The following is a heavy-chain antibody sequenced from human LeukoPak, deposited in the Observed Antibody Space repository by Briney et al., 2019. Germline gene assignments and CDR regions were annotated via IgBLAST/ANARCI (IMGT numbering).Heavy chain of an antibody. CDR2: ISWNSGSI. CDR3: AKGITIFGVVTHDAFDI. J-gene: IGHJ3*02. D-gene: IGHD3-3*01. V-gene: IGHV3-9*01. CDR1: GFTLDDYA. Sequence: GRSLRLSCAASGFTLDDYAMRWVRQAPGKGLEWVSGISWNSGSIGYADSVKGRFTISRDNAKNSLYLQMNSLRAEDTALYYCAKGITIFGVVTHDAFDIWGQGTMVTVSS.